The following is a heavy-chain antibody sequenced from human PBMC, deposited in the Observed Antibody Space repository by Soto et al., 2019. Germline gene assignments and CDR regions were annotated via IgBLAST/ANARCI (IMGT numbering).Heavy chain of an antibody. CDR3: ARSGEDYDALDI. D-gene: IGHD3-10*01. CDR1: GGTFSSYA. CDR2: IIPIFGTA. Sequence: VASVKVSCKASGGTFSSYAISWVRQAPGQGLEWMGGIIPIFGTANYAQKFQGRVTITADESTSTAYMELSSLRSEDTAVYYCARSGEDYDALDIWAQGTMVTVSS. J-gene: IGHJ3*02. V-gene: IGHV1-69*13.